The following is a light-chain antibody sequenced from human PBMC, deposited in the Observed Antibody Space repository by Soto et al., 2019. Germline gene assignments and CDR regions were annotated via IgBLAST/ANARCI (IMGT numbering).Light chain of an antibody. CDR3: QRDDSAPGP. J-gene: IGKJ1*01. CDR1: QSVSSSY. CDR2: GAS. Sequence: EMVLTQSPGTLSLSPGERATLSCRASQSVSSSYLAWYQQRPGQAPRLLIYGASSRATGIPDRFSGSVPGTGFTVTIRSVGCGHFAVFFCQRDDSAPGPFGQGTKGEV. V-gene: IGKV3-20*01.